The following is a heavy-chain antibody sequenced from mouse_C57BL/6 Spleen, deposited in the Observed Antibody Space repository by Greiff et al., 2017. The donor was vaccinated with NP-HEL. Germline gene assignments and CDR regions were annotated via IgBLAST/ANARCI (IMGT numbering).Heavy chain of an antibody. V-gene: IGHV5-4*01. D-gene: IGHD3-2*02. J-gene: IGHJ4*01. Sequence: EVKLMESGGGLVKPGGSLKLSCAASGFTFSSYAMSWVRQTPEKRLEWVATISDGGSYTYYPDNVKGRFTISRDNAKNNLYLQMSHLKSEDTAMYYCARETAQGSMDYWGQGTSVTVSS. CDR2: ISDGGSYT. CDR3: ARETAQGSMDY. CDR1: GFTFSSYA.